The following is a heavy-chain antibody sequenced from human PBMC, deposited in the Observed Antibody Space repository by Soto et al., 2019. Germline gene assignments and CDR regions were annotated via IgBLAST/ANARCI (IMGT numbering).Heavy chain of an antibody. J-gene: IGHJ4*02. Sequence: GGSLRLSCAASGFTFSNAWMNWVRQAPGKGLEWVGRIKSKTDGGTTDYAAPVKGRFTISRDDSKNTLYLQMNSLKTEDTAVYYCSTDPVTMIVVVPSSGWGQGTLVTVSS. CDR2: IKSKTDGGTT. V-gene: IGHV3-15*07. CDR3: STDPVTMIVVVPSSG. CDR1: GFTFSNAW. D-gene: IGHD3-22*01.